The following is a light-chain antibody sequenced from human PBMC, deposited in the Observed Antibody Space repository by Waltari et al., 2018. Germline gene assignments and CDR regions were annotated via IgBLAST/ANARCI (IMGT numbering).Light chain of an antibody. CDR1: SGVIGSYYF. J-gene: IGLJ2*01. CDR3: SSYPKDTRI. Sequence: QSALTQPASVSGSPGQSLTISCPGASGVIGSYYFVSRYQQHPGNAPKLVIFDVNNRPSGVSNRFSASVSGNTAYLTITGLQAEDEAYYYCSSYPKDTRIFGGGTKLTVL. V-gene: IGLV2-14*03. CDR2: DVN.